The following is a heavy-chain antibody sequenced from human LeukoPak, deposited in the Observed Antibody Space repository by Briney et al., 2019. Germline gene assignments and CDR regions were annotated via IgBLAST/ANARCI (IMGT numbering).Heavy chain of an antibody. CDR1: GFTFSSYG. Sequence: GRSLRLSCAASGFTFSSYGMHWVRQAPGKGLEWVAVISYDGSNKYYADSVKGRFTISRDNSKNTLYLQMNSLRAEDTAVYYCAKETFLADGGYWGQGTLVSVSS. D-gene: IGHD2/OR15-2a*01. V-gene: IGHV3-30*18. CDR3: AKETFLADGGY. CDR2: ISYDGSNK. J-gene: IGHJ4*02.